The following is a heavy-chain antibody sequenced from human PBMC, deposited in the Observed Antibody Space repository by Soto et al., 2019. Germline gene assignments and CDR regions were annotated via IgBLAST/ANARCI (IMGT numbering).Heavy chain of an antibody. V-gene: IGHV1-2*04. CDR3: ARDSGMWFGELTYYFDY. Sequence: QVQLVQSGAEVMKPGASVKVSCKASGYTFTGYYMHWVRQAPGQGLEWMGWINPNSGGTNYAQKFQDWVTMTRDTSIRTAYMELSRLRSDDTAVYYCARDSGMWFGELTYYFDYWGQGTLVTVSS. CDR2: INPNSGGT. CDR1: GYTFTGYY. D-gene: IGHD3-10*01. J-gene: IGHJ4*02.